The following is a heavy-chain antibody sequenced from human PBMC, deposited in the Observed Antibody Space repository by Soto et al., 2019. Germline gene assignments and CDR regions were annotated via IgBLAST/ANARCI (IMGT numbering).Heavy chain of an antibody. D-gene: IGHD3-16*01. J-gene: IGHJ4*02. Sequence: PGGSLRLSCAASRFAFSSYWMNWVRQAPGKGLEWVANINQDGSEKYYVDSVKGRFTISRDNAKNLLYLQMNSLRAEDTAVYYCATNTYYFDYWGQGTPVTVSS. CDR2: INQDGSEK. CDR3: ATNTYYFDY. CDR1: RFAFSSYW. V-gene: IGHV3-7*01.